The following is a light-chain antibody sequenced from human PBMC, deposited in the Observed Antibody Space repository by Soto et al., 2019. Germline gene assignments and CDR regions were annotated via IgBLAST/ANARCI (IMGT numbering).Light chain of an antibody. CDR2: SAS. CDR1: EGISSN. CDR3: QQINSYPVT. V-gene: IGKV1-9*01. Sequence: DIHLTQSPACLSASIGDKVTITCRASEGISSNLAWYQQKPGKPPNLLIYSASTLQSGVPSRFSGSGSGTESTLTISRLQPEDFATYFCQQINSYPVTFGGETKVDIQ. J-gene: IGKJ4*01.